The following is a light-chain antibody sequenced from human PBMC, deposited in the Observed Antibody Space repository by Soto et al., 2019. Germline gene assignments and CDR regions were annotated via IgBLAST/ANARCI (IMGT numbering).Light chain of an antibody. Sequence: EVVMTQSPATLSVSPGERATLSCRASQSVSSNLAWYQQKPGQAPRLLIFDASIRLPTVPARFSGSVSGTEFTLTISGLQSEDFAVYFCQQYTDRPRTFGQGTKVDIK. CDR3: QQYTDRPRT. CDR2: DAS. CDR1: QSVSSN. V-gene: IGKV3-15*01. J-gene: IGKJ1*01.